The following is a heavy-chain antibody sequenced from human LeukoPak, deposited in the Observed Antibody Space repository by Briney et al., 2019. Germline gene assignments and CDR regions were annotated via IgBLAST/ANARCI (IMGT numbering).Heavy chain of an antibody. V-gene: IGHV3-23*01. CDR1: GFTFSSYA. D-gene: IGHD3-22*01. Sequence: PGGSLRLSCAASGFTFSSYAMSWVRQAPGKGLEWVSAISGSGGSTYYADSVKGRFTISRDNSKNTLYLQMNSPRAEDTAVYYCARDYDSSGYYYGGWFDPWGQGTLVTVSS. J-gene: IGHJ5*02. CDR3: ARDYDSSGYYYGGWFDP. CDR2: ISGSGGST.